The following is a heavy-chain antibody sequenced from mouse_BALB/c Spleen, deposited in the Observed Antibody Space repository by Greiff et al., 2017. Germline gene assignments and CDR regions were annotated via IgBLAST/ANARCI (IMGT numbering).Heavy chain of an antibody. D-gene: IGHD1-1*01. CDR1: GFSLTSYG. Sequence: VHLVESGPGLVAPSQSLSITCTVSGFSLTSYGVHWVRQPPGKGLEWLGVIWAGGSTNYNSALMSRLSISKDNSKSQVFLKMNSLQTDDTAMYYCARDYGSSHYYAMDYWGQGTSVTVSS. V-gene: IGHV2-9*02. J-gene: IGHJ4*01. CDR2: IWAGGST. CDR3: ARDYGSSHYYAMDY.